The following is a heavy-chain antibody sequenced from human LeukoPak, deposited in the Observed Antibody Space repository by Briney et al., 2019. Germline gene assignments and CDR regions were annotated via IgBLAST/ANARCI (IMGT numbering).Heavy chain of an antibody. V-gene: IGHV4-39*07. CDR3: AREGIAAAGREFDP. D-gene: IGHD6-13*01. J-gene: IGHJ5*02. CDR2: IYYSGST. CDR1: GGSISSSSYY. Sequence: SETLSLTCTVSGGSISSSSYYWGWIRQPPGKGLEWIGSIYYSGSTYYNPSLKSRVTISVDTSKNQFSLKLSSVTAADTAVYYCAREGIAAAGREFDPWGQGTLVTVSS.